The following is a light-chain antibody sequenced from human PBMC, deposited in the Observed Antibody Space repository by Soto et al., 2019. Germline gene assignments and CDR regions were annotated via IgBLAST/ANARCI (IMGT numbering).Light chain of an antibody. CDR1: SSDVGGYNY. V-gene: IGLV2-14*01. Sequence: QSVLTQPASVSGSPGQSITISCTGTSSDVGGYNYVSWYQQHPGKAPKLMIYEVSNRPSGVSNRFSGSKSGNTASLTISGLQAGDEAEYFCSSYTTTNTLWVFGGGTKLTVL. CDR2: EVS. CDR3: SSYTTTNTLWV. J-gene: IGLJ3*02.